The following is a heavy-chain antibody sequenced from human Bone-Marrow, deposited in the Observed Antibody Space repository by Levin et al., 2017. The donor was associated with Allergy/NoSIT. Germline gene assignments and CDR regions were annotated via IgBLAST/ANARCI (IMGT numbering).Heavy chain of an antibody. D-gene: IGHD6-13*01. Sequence: SGPTLVKPTQTLTLTCTFSGFSLSTSGVGVGWIRQPPGKALEWLALIYWDDDKRYSPSLKSRLTITKDTSKNQVVLTMTNMDPVDTATYYCAHRGRPITGKYSSSGYGVYYWGQGTLVTVSS. CDR1: GFSLSTSGVG. CDR3: AHRGRPITGKYSSSGYGVYY. CDR2: IYWDDDK. V-gene: IGHV2-5*02. J-gene: IGHJ4*02.